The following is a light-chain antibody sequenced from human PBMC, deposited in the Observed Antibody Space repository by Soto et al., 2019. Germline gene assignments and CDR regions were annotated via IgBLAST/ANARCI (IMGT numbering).Light chain of an antibody. J-gene: IGLJ1*01. V-gene: IGLV2-11*01. Sequence: QSVLTHPRSVSWSPGQSVTIACTGTSSDVGGYNYVSWYQQHPGKAPKLMIYDVSKRPSGVPDRFSGSKSGNTASLTISGLQAEDEADHYCCSYAGSYTYVFGTGTKVTVL. CDR3: CSYAGSYTYV. CDR1: SSDVGGYNY. CDR2: DVS.